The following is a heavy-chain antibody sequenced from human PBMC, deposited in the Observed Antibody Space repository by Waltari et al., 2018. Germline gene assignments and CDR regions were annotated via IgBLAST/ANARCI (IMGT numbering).Heavy chain of an antibody. Sequence: QVQLQESGPGLVKPSETLSLTCAVSGYSISSGSYWGWIRQPPGRGLEWIGSIYHSGSTYYNPSLKSRVTISVDTSKNQFSLKLSSVTAADTAVYYCAKPGAAVAVRGVIRTDDYWGQGTLVTVSS. V-gene: IGHV4-38-2*01. CDR3: AKPGAAVAVRGVIRTDDY. J-gene: IGHJ4*02. CDR2: IYHSGST. D-gene: IGHD3-10*01. CDR1: GYSISSGSY.